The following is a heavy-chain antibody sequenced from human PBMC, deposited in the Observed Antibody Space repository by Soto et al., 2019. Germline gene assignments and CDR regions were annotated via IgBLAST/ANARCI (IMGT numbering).Heavy chain of an antibody. CDR2: INWKSDI. V-gene: IGHV3-9*01. CDR3: AISQDRGGRTTFIY. J-gene: IGHJ4*02. Sequence: CLLLTCSVSGFTFDDNAMHWVRQAPEKGLEWVSGINWKSDIGYADSVKGRFTISRDNAENSLYLQMNSLRAEDTALYYCAISQDRGGRTTFIYWGQGTQVTVYS. D-gene: IGHD3-16*01. CDR1: GFTFDDNA.